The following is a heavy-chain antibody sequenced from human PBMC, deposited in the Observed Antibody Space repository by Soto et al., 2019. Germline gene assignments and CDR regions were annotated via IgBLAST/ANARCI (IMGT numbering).Heavy chain of an antibody. CDR1: GDSMSPFY. CDR3: ARGVYDYWSGYSAGSGLDV. D-gene: IGHD3-3*01. J-gene: IGHJ6*02. Sequence: QVPLQESGPGLVKPSETLSLTCTVSGDSMSPFYWNWIRQSPGKGLEWIGYIYYSGNTNYNPSLKSRVSISVDTSKNQFYLKLCSVTAADTAVYYCARGVYDYWSGYSAGSGLDVRGQGTTVTVSS. CDR2: IYYSGNT. V-gene: IGHV4-59*13.